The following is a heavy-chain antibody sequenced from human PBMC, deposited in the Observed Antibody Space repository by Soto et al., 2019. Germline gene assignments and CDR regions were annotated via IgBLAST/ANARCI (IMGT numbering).Heavy chain of an antibody. V-gene: IGHV3-30-3*01. CDR1: GFTFSSYA. J-gene: IGHJ4*02. Sequence: GGSLRLSCAASGFTFSSYAMHWVRQAPGKGLEWVAVISYDGSNKYYADSVKGRFTISRDNSKNTLYLQMASLRAEDTAVYYCARDGVAPGLYFDHWGQGTPVTVSS. CDR3: ARDGVAPGLYFDH. D-gene: IGHD2-15*01. CDR2: ISYDGSNK.